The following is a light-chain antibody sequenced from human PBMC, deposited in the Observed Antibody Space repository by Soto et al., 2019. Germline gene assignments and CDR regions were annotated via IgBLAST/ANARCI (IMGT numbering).Light chain of an antibody. J-gene: IGKJ4*01. V-gene: IGKV1-39*01. CDR3: QQGYSTPLT. Sequence: DVQMTQSPSSLSASVGDRVTITCRASQSISTYLNWYQQKPGKAPKLLISSASSLQGGVPSRFSGSGSGTDFTLTISSLQPEDFATYYCQQGYSTPLTFGGGTKVEIK. CDR1: QSISTY. CDR2: SAS.